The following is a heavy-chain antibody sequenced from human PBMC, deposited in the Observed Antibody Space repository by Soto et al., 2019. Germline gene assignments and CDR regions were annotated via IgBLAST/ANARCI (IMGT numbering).Heavy chain of an antibody. CDR1: GYSVSSSDYY. CDR2: MLYSGIT. V-gene: IGHV4-39*01. D-gene: IGHD3-16*01. CDR3: APLSVSLSCPYGIHV. J-gene: IGHJ6*02. Sequence: SETLSLTCTVSGYSVSSSDYYWAWIRQPPGKGLEWIGSMLYSGITYYNPSLKSRVTLSVDTSKNQFSVRLNSVTASDTAVYYCAPLSVSLSCPYGIHVWGQGTTVTVSS.